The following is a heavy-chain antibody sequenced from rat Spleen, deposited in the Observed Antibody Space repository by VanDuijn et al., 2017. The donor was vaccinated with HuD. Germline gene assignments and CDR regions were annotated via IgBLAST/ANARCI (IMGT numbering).Heavy chain of an antibody. CDR2: ISYDGSST. V-gene: IGHV5-7*01. J-gene: IGHJ1*01. Sequence: EVQLVESGGGLVQPGRSLKLSCAASGFTFSDYNMAWVRQAPKKGLEWVATISYDGSSTYYRDSVKGGFTISSDNAKITLYLPIDSLRSEDTATYYCARGGTYWFFDFWGPGTMVTVSS. CDR3: ARGGTYWFFDF. CDR1: GFTFSDYN. D-gene: IGHD5-1*01.